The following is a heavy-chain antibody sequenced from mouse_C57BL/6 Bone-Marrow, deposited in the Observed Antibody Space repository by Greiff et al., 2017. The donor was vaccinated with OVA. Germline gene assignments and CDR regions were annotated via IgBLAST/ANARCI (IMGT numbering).Heavy chain of an antibody. CDR3: ARRGYYGSSHWYFDV. Sequence: DVKLVESGGGLVQPGGSLKLSCAASGFTFSDYYMYWVRQTPEKRLEWVAYISNGGGSTYYPDTVKGRFTISRDNAKNTLYLQMSRLKSEDTAMYYCARRGYYGSSHWYFDVWGTGTTVTVSS. CDR2: ISNGGGST. J-gene: IGHJ1*03. D-gene: IGHD1-1*01. CDR1: GFTFSDYY. V-gene: IGHV5-12*01.